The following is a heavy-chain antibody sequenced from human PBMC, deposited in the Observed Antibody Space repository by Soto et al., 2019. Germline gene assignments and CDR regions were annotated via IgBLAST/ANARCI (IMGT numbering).Heavy chain of an antibody. D-gene: IGHD6-6*01. Sequence: PGGSLRLSCAASGFTFSSYWMSWVRQAPGKGLEWVANIKQDGSEKYYVDSVKGRFTISRDNAKNSLYLQMNSLRAEDTAVYYCARGIIAARQYYYYYYYMDVWGKGTTVTVSS. CDR1: GFTFSSYW. V-gene: IGHV3-7*03. CDR3: ARGIIAARQYYYYYYYMDV. CDR2: IKQDGSEK. J-gene: IGHJ6*03.